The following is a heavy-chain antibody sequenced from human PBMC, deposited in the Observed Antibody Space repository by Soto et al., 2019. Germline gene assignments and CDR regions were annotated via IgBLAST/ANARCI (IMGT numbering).Heavy chain of an antibody. D-gene: IGHD4-17*01. Sequence: QVTLKESGPVLVKPTETLTLTCTVSGLSLSNARMGVSWIRQPPGKALEWLAHIFSNDEKSYSTSLKSRLTISNDTSKSQMVLTMTNMDPVDTATYYCARIHSYDYGVTNWFDPWGQGTLVTVSS. J-gene: IGHJ5*02. CDR2: IFSNDEK. CDR3: ARIHSYDYGVTNWFDP. CDR1: GLSLSNARMG. V-gene: IGHV2-26*01.